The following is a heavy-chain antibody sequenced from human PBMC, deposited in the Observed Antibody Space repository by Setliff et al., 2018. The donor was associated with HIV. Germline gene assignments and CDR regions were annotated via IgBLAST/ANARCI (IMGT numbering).Heavy chain of an antibody. Sequence: GGSLRLSCAASGFRFRSYWMSWVRQAPGKGLESVANVKQDGTETLYVDSVKGRFTISRDNANNLVYLQMNSLRVEDTAVYFCARWGSGSYERVFDYWGQGMLVTVSA. CDR2: VKQDGTET. J-gene: IGHJ4*02. CDR1: GFRFRSYW. CDR3: ARWGSGSYERVFDY. D-gene: IGHD1-26*01. V-gene: IGHV3-7*01.